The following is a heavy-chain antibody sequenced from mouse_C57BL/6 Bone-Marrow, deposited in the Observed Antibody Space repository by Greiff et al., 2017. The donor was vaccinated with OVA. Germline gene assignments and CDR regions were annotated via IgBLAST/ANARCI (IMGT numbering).Heavy chain of an antibody. Sequence: EVQRVESGGGLVKPGGSLKLSCAASGFTFSDYGMHWVRQAPEKGLEWVAYISSGSSTINYADTVKGRFTISRDNAKNTLFLQMTSLRSEDTAMYYCAMYYGGSPAWFAYWGQGTLVTVSA. J-gene: IGHJ3*01. CDR3: AMYYGGSPAWFAY. CDR2: ISSGSSTI. D-gene: IGHD1-1*01. V-gene: IGHV5-17*01. CDR1: GFTFSDYG.